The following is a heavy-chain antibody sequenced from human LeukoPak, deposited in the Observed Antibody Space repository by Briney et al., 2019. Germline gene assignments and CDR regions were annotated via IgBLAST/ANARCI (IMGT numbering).Heavy chain of an antibody. Sequence: SETLSLTCAVYGGSFSGYYWSWIRQPPGKGLEWIGEINHSGSTNYNASLKRRVTISVDTSKNQFSLRLSSVTAADTAVYYCAPRGDIEHSYGYGKWFDPWGQGTRITVSS. V-gene: IGHV4-34*01. CDR1: GGSFSGYY. CDR2: INHSGST. J-gene: IGHJ5*02. CDR3: APRGDIEHSYGYGKWFDP. D-gene: IGHD5-18*01.